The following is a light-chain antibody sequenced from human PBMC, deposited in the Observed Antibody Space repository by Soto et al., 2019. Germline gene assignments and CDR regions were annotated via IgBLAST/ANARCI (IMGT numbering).Light chain of an antibody. Sequence: IVLTQSPCTLSLSPGERATLSCRASQRISSNYLGWYQQKPGQAPRRLIYAASSRATGIPDRFSGSGSGTDFTLTISRLEPEDFAVYYCQDYGSSPQTFGQGTKVDIK. CDR1: QRISSNY. V-gene: IGKV3-20*01. CDR2: AAS. J-gene: IGKJ1*01. CDR3: QDYGSSPQT.